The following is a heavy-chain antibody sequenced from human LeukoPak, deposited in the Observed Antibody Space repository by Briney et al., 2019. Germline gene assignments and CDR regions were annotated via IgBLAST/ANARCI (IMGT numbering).Heavy chain of an antibody. D-gene: IGHD4-23*01. CDR3: ATDYGGNSFFDY. J-gene: IGHJ4*02. Sequence: ETLSLTCTVSGGSISSYYWSWVRQAPGKGLEWVSVIYSGGSTYYADSVKGRFTISRDNSKNTLYLQMNSLRAEDTAVYYCATDYGGNSFFDYWGQGTLVTVSS. CDR1: GGSISSYY. V-gene: IGHV3-53*01. CDR2: IYSGGST.